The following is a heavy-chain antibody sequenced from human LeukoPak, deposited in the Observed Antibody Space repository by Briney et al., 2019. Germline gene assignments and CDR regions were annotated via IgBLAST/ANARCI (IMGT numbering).Heavy chain of an antibody. CDR1: GFTFSSYS. D-gene: IGHD3-9*01. V-gene: IGHV3-21*01. Sequence: GGSLRLSCAASGFTFSSYSMNWVRQAPGKGLEWVSSISSSSSYIYYADSVKGQFTISRDNAKNSLYLQMNSLRAEDTAVYYCARGDFDWLLEKTFDYWGQGTLVTVSS. J-gene: IGHJ4*02. CDR3: ARGDFDWLLEKTFDY. CDR2: ISSSSSYI.